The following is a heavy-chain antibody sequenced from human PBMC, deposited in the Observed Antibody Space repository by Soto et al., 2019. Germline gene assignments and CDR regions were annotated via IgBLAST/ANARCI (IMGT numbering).Heavy chain of an antibody. D-gene: IGHD5-18*01. CDR2: IIPLFGTA. V-gene: IGHV1-69*12. Sequence: QVQLVQSGAEVKKPGSSVKVSCKASGGTFTTYAISWVRQTPGQGLEWMGGIIPLFGTANYAQKLPGRVKITADESRSTAYMELSSLSSEDTAVYYCARGDIGSDTAMVPFDYWGQGTLVTVSS. CDR1: GGTFTTYA. J-gene: IGHJ4*02. CDR3: ARGDIGSDTAMVPFDY.